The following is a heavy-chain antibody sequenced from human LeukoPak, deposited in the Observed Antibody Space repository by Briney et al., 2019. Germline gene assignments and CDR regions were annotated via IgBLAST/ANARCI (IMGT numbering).Heavy chain of an antibody. Sequence: PSETLSLTCTVSGGSISSYYWSWIRQPPGKGLEWIGYIYYCGSTNYNPSLKSRVTISVDTSKNQFSLKLSSVTAADTAVYYCARVTDYGDYLDYWGQGTLVTVSS. V-gene: IGHV4-59*01. D-gene: IGHD4-17*01. CDR2: IYYCGST. CDR3: ARVTDYGDYLDY. J-gene: IGHJ4*02. CDR1: GGSISSYY.